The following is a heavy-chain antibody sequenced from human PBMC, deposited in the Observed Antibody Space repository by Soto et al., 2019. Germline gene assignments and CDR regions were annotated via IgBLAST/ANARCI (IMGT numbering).Heavy chain of an antibody. V-gene: IGHV4-34*01. J-gene: IGHJ5*02. CDR1: GGSFSDDY. CDR2: INHSGIT. CDR3: ARGASTERYCSPSGGAWFDP. D-gene: IGHD2-15*01. Sequence: PSEPLSLTWAVEGGSFSDDYWNWIRNSPRKGLDGIGEINHSGITNYNPSLKTRATIFVDTSKKQFTLQLTSVTAADTAVYYCARGASTERYCSPSGGAWFDPWGQGTLVTVSS.